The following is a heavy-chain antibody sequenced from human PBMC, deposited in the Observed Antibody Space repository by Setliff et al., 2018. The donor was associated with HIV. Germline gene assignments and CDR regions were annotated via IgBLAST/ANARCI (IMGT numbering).Heavy chain of an antibody. CDR1: GGSISSSNFY. Sequence: PSETLSLTCTVSGGSISSSNFYWGWIRQPPGKGLEWIGTVYYSGTTYYNPSLKSRVTISVDTSKSQFSLTLSSVTAADTAVYYCARQTTGATKVRYFDYWAQGTLVTVSS. V-gene: IGHV4-39*01. D-gene: IGHD1-1*01. J-gene: IGHJ4*02. CDR2: VYYSGTT. CDR3: ARQTTGATKVRYFDY.